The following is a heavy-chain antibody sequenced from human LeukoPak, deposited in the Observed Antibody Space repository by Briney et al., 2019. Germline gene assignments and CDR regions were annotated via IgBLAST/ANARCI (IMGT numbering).Heavy chain of an antibody. V-gene: IGHV3-23*01. D-gene: IGHD4-17*01. CDR2: ISGSGGST. CDR3: AKGQTPRTMVTTLDY. CDR1: GFTFSSYA. Sequence: PGGSLRLSCAASGFTFSSYAMSWVRQAPGKGLEWVSAISGSGGSTYYADSVKGRFTISRDNSKNTLYLQMNSLRAEDTAVYYCAKGQTPRTMVTTLDYWGQGTLVTVSS. J-gene: IGHJ4*02.